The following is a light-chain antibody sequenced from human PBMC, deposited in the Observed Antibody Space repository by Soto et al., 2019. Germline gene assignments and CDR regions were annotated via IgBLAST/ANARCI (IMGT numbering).Light chain of an antibody. V-gene: IGKV3D-15*01. Sequence: LSLSCRGRISLSRRASQSVSNELAWFQQKPGQAPRLLMSATSTRATGIPARFSGSGSGTEFTLTVSGLQSQVFALYFCHRYDYWPFTFGGGAKVDIK. CDR1: QSVSNE. CDR2: ATS. J-gene: IGKJ4*01. CDR3: HRYDYWPFT.